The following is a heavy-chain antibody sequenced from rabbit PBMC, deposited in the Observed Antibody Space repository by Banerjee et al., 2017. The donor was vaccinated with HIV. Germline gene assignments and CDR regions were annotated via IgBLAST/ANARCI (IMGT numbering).Heavy chain of an antibody. CDR1: GFTISNNYW. CDR2: IFTGDSTT. Sequence: QEQLVESGGGLVQPGGSLKLSCKASGFTISNNYWMCWVRQVPEKGLEWIGCIFTGDSTTYSASWVNGRFTISSHNAQNTLYLQMNSLTAADTATYFCVRDPRHYVSGWGNRLDLWGPGTLVTVS. D-gene: IGHD4-1*01. V-gene: IGHV1S47*01. J-gene: IGHJ6*01. CDR3: VRDPRHYVSGWGNRLDL.